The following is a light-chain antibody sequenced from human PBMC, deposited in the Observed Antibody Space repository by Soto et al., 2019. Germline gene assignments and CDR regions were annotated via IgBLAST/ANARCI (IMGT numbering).Light chain of an antibody. Sequence: QSALTQPASVSGSPGQSITISCTGTSSDVGSYNLVSWYQQRPGKAPKLMIYEVTYRPSGVSNRFSGFKSGTTASLTISGLQAEDEAYYYCSSYTSSITLVFGGGTKLTVL. CDR1: SSDVGSYNL. J-gene: IGLJ3*02. CDR3: SSYTSSITLV. V-gene: IGLV2-14*02. CDR2: EVT.